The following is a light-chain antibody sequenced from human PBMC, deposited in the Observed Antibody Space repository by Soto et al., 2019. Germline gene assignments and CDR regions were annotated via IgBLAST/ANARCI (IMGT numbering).Light chain of an antibody. CDR3: LKDYKYPLN. CDR2: GAS. CDR1: QGIGND. Sequence: AIQMTPSPSSVSASVVYIVTITCLASQGIGNDLGWYQQKPGKAPELLIYGASSLQSGVPSRFSGSGSGTGSTLTISSLQPEDFATYFCLKDYKYPLNCGGGNTGDIK. V-gene: IGKV1-6*01. J-gene: IGKJ4*01.